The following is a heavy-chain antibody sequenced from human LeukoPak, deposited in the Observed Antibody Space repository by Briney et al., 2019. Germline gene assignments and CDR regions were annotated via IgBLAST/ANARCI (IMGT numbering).Heavy chain of an antibody. V-gene: IGHV3-23*01. CDR1: GFTFSSYA. CDR3: AKDQKYYDFWSGYYRDY. CDR2: ISGSGGST. J-gene: IGHJ4*02. D-gene: IGHD3-3*01. Sequence: PGGSLRLSCAASGFTFSSYAMSWVRQAPGKGLEWVSAISGSGGSTYYADSVKGRFTISRDNSKNTLYLQMNSLRAEDTAVYYCAKDQKYYDFWSGYYRDYWGQGTLVTVSS.